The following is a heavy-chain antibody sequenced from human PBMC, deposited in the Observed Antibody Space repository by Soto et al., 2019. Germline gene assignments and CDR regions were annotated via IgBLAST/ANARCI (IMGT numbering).Heavy chain of an antibody. D-gene: IGHD5-12*01. CDR3: EKGDDIPPKAGYAFET. J-gene: IGHJ5*02. CDR1: GDSVSSNTAS. CDR2: TYFRSKWYN. Sequence: SQTLSLTCAISGDSVSSNTASWNWIRQSPSRGLEWLGRTYFRSKWYNDYAVSVKSRIIINPDTSNNQFSLQLNSVTPEDTAVSFREKGDDIPPKAGYAFETWGQGIMVTVSS. V-gene: IGHV6-1*01.